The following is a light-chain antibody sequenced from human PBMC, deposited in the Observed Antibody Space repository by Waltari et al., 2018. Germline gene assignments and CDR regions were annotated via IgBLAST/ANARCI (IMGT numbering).Light chain of an antibody. CDR1: QSVFYSSKNKNY. V-gene: IGKV4-1*01. Sequence: DTVMTQSPDSLAVSLAERATINCKSSQSVFYSSKNKNYLAWYQQKPGQAPKLLIYSASTRESGVPDRFSGSGSGTDFTLTISSLQAEDVAVYYCQQYYGNPRTFGQGTKLEIK. CDR3: QQYYGNPRT. CDR2: SAS. J-gene: IGKJ2*01.